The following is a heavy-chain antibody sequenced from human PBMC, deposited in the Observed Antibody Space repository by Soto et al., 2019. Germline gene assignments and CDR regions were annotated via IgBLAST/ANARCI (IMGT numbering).Heavy chain of an antibody. CDR3: AADTTGYYADY. D-gene: IGHD3-9*01. Sequence: QVQLQESGPGLVQPSQTLSLTCTVSGGSIISGGSYWSWIRQHPGTGLEWIGYIYYSGTTYYNPSLKSRVTISVDTSNNQFSLKLSSVTAADTAVYYCAADTTGYYADYWGQGTLVTVSS. CDR2: IYYSGTT. CDR1: GGSIISGGSY. J-gene: IGHJ4*02. V-gene: IGHV4-31*03.